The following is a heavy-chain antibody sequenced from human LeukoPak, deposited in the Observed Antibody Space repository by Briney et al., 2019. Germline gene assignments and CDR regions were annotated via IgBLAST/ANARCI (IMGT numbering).Heavy chain of an antibody. CDR1: GFTFNNDW. CDR2: IKEDGIEK. J-gene: IGHJ4*02. D-gene: IGHD6-13*01. Sequence: GGSLRLSCAASGFTFNNDWMNSVRQAPGEGLEWVANIKEDGIEKYYVDSVKGRFTISRDNARKTVYLQMNTLRAEDTAVYYCVRDAYPYSSSWFDYWGQGTLVTVSS. V-gene: IGHV3-7*01. CDR3: VRDAYPYSSSWFDY.